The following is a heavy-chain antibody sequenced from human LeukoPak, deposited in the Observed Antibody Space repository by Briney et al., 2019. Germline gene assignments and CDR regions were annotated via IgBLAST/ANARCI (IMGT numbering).Heavy chain of an antibody. D-gene: IGHD6-19*01. CDR2: ISDSGDNT. V-gene: IGHV3-23*01. CDR3: AKPFRGAVAAPGY. CDR1: GFSLSSNG. J-gene: IGHJ4*02. Sequence: PGGSLRLSCVASGFSLSSNGMSWVRQAPGKGLDWVSGISDSGDNTHYADSVKGRFTISRDNAKNTLYLQMNSLRAEDTAVYYCAKPFRGAVAAPGYWGQGTPVTVSS.